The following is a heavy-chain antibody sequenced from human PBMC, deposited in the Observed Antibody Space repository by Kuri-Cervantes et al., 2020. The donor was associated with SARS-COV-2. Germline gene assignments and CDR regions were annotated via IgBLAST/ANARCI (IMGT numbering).Heavy chain of an antibody. CDR1: GYSISSGYY. CDR2: IYHSGST. Sequence: SESLSLTCTVSGYSISSGYYWGWNRQPTGMGMEWIGSIYHSGSTYYNPSIKSRVTISVDTSKNQFSLKLSSVTAADTAVYYCAKGGMYYYGSGSYYNPNCFAPWGQGTLVTVSS. V-gene: IGHV4-38-2*02. CDR3: AKGGMYYYGSGSYYNPNCFAP. D-gene: IGHD3-10*01. J-gene: IGHJ5*02.